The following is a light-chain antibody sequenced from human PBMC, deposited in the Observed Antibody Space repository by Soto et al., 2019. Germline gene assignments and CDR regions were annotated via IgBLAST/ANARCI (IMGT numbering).Light chain of an antibody. CDR2: DVS. CDR3: SSYATISPVV. V-gene: IGLV2-14*01. J-gene: IGLJ2*01. Sequence: QSALAQPASVSGSPGQSITISCTGTSSDVGGYKYVSWYQQHPDKAPKLMIYDVSNRPSGVSNRFSGSKSGNTASLTISGLQADDEADYYCSSYATISPVVFGGGTKVTVL. CDR1: SSDVGGYKY.